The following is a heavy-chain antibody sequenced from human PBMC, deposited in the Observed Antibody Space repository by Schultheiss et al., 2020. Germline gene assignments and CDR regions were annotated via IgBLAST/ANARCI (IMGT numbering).Heavy chain of an antibody. CDR2: IYSGGST. Sequence: GGSLRLSCAASGFTGSSNYMSWVRQAPGKGLEWVSVIYSGGSTYYADSVKGRFTISRHNSKNTLYLQMNSLRAEDTAVYYCARTSLWFGELYLDYWGQGTLVTVSS. CDR3: ARTSLWFGELYLDY. V-gene: IGHV3-53*04. CDR1: GFTGSSNY. J-gene: IGHJ4*02. D-gene: IGHD3-10*01.